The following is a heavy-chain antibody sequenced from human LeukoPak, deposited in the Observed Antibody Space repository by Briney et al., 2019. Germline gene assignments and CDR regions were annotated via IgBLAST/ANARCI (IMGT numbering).Heavy chain of an antibody. CDR2: ISSSSSTI. D-gene: IGHD6-13*01. J-gene: IGHJ6*02. V-gene: IGHV3-48*01. CDR3: ARDRGRAAADPDPTIYYYYGMDV. Sequence: GGSLRLSCAASGFTFSSYSMNWVRQAPGKGLEWVSYISSSSSTIYYADSVKGRFTISRDNAKNSLYLQMNSLRAEDTAVYYCARDRGRAAADPDPTIYYYYGMDVWGHGTTVTVSS. CDR1: GFTFSSYS.